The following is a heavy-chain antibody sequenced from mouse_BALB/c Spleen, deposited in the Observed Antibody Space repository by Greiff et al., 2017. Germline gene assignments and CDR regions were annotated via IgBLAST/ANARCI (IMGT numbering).Heavy chain of an antibody. CDR3: VRRGGIRRKGDYAMDY. CDR1: GYTFTSYW. V-gene: IGHV1-7*01. D-gene: IGHD2-12*01. J-gene: IGHJ4*01. CDR2: INPSTGYT. Sequence: QVQLKESGAELAKPGASVKMSCKASGYTFTSYWMHWVKQRPGQGLEWIGYINPSTGYTEYNQKFKDKATLTADKSSSTAYMQLSSLTSEDSAVYYCVRRGGIRRKGDYAMDYWGQGTSVTVSS.